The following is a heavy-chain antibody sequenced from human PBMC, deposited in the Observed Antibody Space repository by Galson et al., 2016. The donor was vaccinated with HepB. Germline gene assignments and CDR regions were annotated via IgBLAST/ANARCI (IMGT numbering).Heavy chain of an antibody. CDR3: AKAESGGTPEPIAH. CDR2: ISYDGSSK. D-gene: IGHD2-15*01. Sequence: SLRLSCAASGFSFSNFAMHWVRQAPGKGLEWVALISYDGSSKYHADSVKGRFTISRDDSKNTLFLQMNSLRGDDTALSYCAKAESGGTPEPIAHWGLGTLVTVSS. CDR1: GFSFSNFA. J-gene: IGHJ4*02. V-gene: IGHV3-30-3*01.